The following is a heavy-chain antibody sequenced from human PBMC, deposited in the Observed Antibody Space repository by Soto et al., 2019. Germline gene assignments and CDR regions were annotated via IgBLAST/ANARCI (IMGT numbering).Heavy chain of an antibody. D-gene: IGHD3-3*01. CDR2: IKPDGSEK. CDR3: ARAEDYDFWSGPPKYFDN. CDR1: GFTFSSYA. J-gene: IGHJ4*02. V-gene: IGHV3-7*03. Sequence: GGSLRLSCAASGFTFSSYAMTWVRQAPGKGPEWVANIKPDGSEKQYVDSVKGRFTVSRDNAKKSLDLQMNSLRVEDTAVYYCARAEDYDFWSGPPKYFDNWGQGTQVTVSS.